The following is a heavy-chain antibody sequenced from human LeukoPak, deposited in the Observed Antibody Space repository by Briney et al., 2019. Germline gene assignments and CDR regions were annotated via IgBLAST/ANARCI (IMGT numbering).Heavy chain of an antibody. D-gene: IGHD2-21*02. V-gene: IGHV3-23*01. CDR3: VREDTPATANY. CDR1: GFNFANHA. Sequence: GGSLRLSCAASGFNFANHAMSWVRQTAGKGLEWVSAISGGGDITYYADSVKGRFTISRDNSKDTLFLQMHSLRPGDTAVYYCVREDTPATANYWGQGTLVAISS. CDR2: ISGGGDIT. J-gene: IGHJ4*02.